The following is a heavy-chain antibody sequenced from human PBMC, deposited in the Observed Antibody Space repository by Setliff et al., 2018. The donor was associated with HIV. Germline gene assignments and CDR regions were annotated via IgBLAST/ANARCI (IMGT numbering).Heavy chain of an antibody. CDR3: ARHGYCSGTSCSEYYYYYGMDV. CDR2: IYPGDSDT. J-gene: IGHJ6*02. D-gene: IGHD2-2*03. CDR1: GYSFTNYW. V-gene: IGHV5-51*01. Sequence: GESLKISCKGSGYSFTNYWIGWVRQMPGKGLEWMGIIYPGDSDTRYSPSFQGQVTISADKSISTAYLQWSSLKASDTDMYYCARHGYCSGTSCSEYYYYYGMDVWGQGTTVTVS.